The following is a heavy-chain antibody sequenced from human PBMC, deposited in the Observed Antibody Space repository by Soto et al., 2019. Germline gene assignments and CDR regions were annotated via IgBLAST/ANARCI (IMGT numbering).Heavy chain of an antibody. Sequence: QVQLVQSGPEVKKPGSSVKVSCKTSGGTLSSYSISWVRQAPGQGLEWAGRIINFVGKANAAQQFQGRVTRTADRSTDTTYTGLRRLTSDDTAVYYWERVTGVHDSDGNDIDVWGTGTTVTVSS. D-gene: IGHD3-9*01. J-gene: IGHJ6*03. CDR1: GGTLSSYS. CDR3: ERVTGVHDSDGNDIDV. V-gene: IGHV1-69*08. CDR2: IINFVGKA.